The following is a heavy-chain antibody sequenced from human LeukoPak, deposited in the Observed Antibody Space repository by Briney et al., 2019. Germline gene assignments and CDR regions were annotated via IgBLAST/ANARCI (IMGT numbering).Heavy chain of an antibody. J-gene: IGHJ4*02. V-gene: IGHV3-48*01. CDR3: AKDIQGAN. CDR2: ISSSSSTI. D-gene: IGHD5-18*01. CDR1: GFSFSTYR. Sequence: GGSLRLSCAASGFSFSTYRMNWVRQAPGKGLEWVSYISSSSSTIYYADSVKGRFTISRDNAKNSLYLQMNSLRAEDTALYYCAKDIQGANWGQGTLVTVSS.